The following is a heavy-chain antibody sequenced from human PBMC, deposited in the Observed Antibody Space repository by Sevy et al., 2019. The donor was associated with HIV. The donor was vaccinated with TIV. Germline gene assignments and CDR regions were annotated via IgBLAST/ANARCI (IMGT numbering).Heavy chain of an antibody. Sequence: GGSLRLSCAASGFTFSSYPMHWVRQAPGKGLEWVSFISFDGSDKYYADSVKGRFTITRDNSKNTLFLQMNSLRAEDTAFYYCVRETTMLPRGAFDFWGQGTMVTVSS. CDR1: GFTFSSYP. CDR3: VRETTMLPRGAFDF. D-gene: IGHD3-10*01. CDR2: ISFDGSDK. J-gene: IGHJ3*01. V-gene: IGHV3-30-3*01.